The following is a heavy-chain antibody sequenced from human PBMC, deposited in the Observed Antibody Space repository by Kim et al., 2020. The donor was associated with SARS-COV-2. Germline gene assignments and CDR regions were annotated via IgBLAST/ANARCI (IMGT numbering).Heavy chain of an antibody. Sequence: GGSLRLSCAASGFTFSSYAMHWVRQAPGKGLEWVAVISYDGSNKYYADSVKGRFTISRDNSKNTLYLQMNSLRAEDTAVYYCAREVGYGGNPNWFDPWGQGTLVTVSS. D-gene: IGHD2-15*01. CDR3: AREVGYGGNPNWFDP. J-gene: IGHJ5*02. CDR2: ISYDGSNK. CDR1: GFTFSSYA. V-gene: IGHV3-30*04.